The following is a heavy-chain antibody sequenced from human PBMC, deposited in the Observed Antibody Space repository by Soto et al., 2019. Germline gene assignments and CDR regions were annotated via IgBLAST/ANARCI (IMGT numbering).Heavy chain of an antibody. D-gene: IGHD3-10*01. J-gene: IGHJ6*02. CDR3: TTAGEFRWFGELSSFGRAV. Sequence: EVQLVESGGGLVKPGGSLRLSCAASGLPFTNAGMNWVRHAPAKGLEWVGRIKSKTYGGPTDYAAPVKGRFTISRDDSENTLYLQMNSLQTEDTAVYYCTTAGEFRWFGELSSFGRAVWGQGTTGTVSS. CDR2: IKSKTYGGPT. V-gene: IGHV3-15*07. CDR1: GLPFTNAG.